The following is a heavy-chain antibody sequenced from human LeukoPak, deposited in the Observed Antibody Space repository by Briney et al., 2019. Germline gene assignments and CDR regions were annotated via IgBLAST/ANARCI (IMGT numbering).Heavy chain of an antibody. CDR2: MNPNSRNT. CDR3: ARGWFGQLLQDY. V-gene: IGHV1-8*01. Sequence: ASVKLSCKASGYTFTSYDINWVRQATGQGPEWMGWMNPNSRNTGYAQQFKGRVTMTRTTSTSTAYMELSSLRSDDTAVYYCARGWFGQLLQDYWGQGTLVTVSS. D-gene: IGHD3-10*01. CDR1: GYTFTSYD. J-gene: IGHJ4*02.